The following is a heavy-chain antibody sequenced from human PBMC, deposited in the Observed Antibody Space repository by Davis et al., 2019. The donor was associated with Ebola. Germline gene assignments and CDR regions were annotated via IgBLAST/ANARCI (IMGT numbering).Heavy chain of an antibody. CDR2: IYYSGST. CDR3: ARLISTYSSTWWDY. CDR1: GGSISSGGYY. Sequence: MPSETLSLTCTVSGGSISSGGYYWSWIRQHPGKGLEWIGYIYYSGSTYYKPSLKSRVTISVDTSKNQFSLKLSSVAAADTALYYCARLISTYSSTWWDYWGQGTLVTVSS. D-gene: IGHD6-13*01. J-gene: IGHJ4*02. V-gene: IGHV4-31*03.